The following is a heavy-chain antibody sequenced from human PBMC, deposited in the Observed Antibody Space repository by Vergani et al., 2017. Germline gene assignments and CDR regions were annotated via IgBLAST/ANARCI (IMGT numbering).Heavy chain of an antibody. CDR1: GYTFTSYG. V-gene: IGHV1-18*01. J-gene: IGHJ6*02. CDR2: ISAYNGNT. D-gene: IGHD3-9*01. CDR3: ARKIRRILTGYYTGYYGMDV. Sequence: QVQLVQSGAEVKKPGASVKVSCKASGYTFTSYGISWVRQAPGQGLEWMGWISAYNGNTNYAQKLQGRVTMTTDTSTSTAYMELRSLRSDDTAVYYCARKIRRILTGYYTGYYGMDVWGQGTTVTVSS.